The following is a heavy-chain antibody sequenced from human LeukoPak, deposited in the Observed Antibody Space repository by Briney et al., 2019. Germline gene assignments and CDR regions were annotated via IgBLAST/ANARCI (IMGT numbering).Heavy chain of an antibody. V-gene: IGHV4-39*01. Sequence: SETLSLTCTVSGGSISSSSYYWGWIRQPPGKGLEWIGSIYYSGSTYYNPSLKSRVTISVDTSKNQFSLKLSSVTAADTAVYYCARSLPPAFVDYWGQGTLVTVSS. CDR3: ARSLPPAFVDY. CDR2: IYYSGST. CDR1: GGSISSSSYY. D-gene: IGHD2-21*01. J-gene: IGHJ4*02.